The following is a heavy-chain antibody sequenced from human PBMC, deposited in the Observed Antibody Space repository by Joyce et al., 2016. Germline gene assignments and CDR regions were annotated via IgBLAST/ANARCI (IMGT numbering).Heavy chain of an antibody. Sequence: EVQLVESGGGLVQPGGSLRLSCAASGFSFSGYWIHWVRQAPGKGLVWVSRINTDGSSTRFADAVEGRFTISRDNAKNTLYLQMNSLRAEDTAVYYCVRGMSARPGGPNWFDPWGQGTLVTVSS. CDR2: INTDGSST. CDR1: GFSFSGYW. D-gene: IGHD6-6*01. CDR3: VRGMSARPGGPNWFDP. V-gene: IGHV3-74*01. J-gene: IGHJ5*02.